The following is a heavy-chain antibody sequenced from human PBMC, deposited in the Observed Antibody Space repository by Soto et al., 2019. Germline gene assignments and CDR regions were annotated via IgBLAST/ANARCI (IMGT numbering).Heavy chain of an antibody. D-gene: IGHD2-8*01. CDR2: ISGHNGNT. CDR3: ARDLYPLAYYFDF. V-gene: IGHV1-18*04. J-gene: IGHJ4*02. Sequence: ASVKVSCRASGYTFTNHGISWVRLAPGQGLEWLGWISGHNGNTKYAQRLKGRVTMTADTSTSTAYMELRSLRSDDTAVYYCARDLYPLAYYFDFWGQGTLVTVS. CDR1: GYTFTNHG.